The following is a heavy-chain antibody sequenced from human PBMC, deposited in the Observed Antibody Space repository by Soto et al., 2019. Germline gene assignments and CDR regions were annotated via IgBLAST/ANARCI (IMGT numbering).Heavy chain of an antibody. CDR3: AIRRITMIVVVFDAFDI. D-gene: IGHD3-22*01. CDR2: IYHSGST. CDR1: GGSISSSYW. V-gene: IGHV4-4*02. Sequence: QVQLQESGPGLVKPSGTLSLTCAVSGGSISSSYWWSWVRQPPGKGLEWIGEIYHSGSTNYNRSLRSRVTISGDQSKYQFSLKLSSVTAADTAVYYCAIRRITMIVVVFDAFDIWGQRTMVTVSS. J-gene: IGHJ3*02.